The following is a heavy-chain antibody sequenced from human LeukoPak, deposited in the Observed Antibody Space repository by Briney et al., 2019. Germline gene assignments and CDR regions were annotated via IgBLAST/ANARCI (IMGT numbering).Heavy chain of an antibody. V-gene: IGHV4-31*03. D-gene: IGHD4-23*01. J-gene: IGHJ4*02. CDR2: IYYSGST. Sequence: SQTLSLTCTVSGGSISSGGYYWSWIRQHPGKGLEWIGYIYYSGSTYYNPSLKSRVTISVDASKNQFSLKLSSVTAADTAVYYCARKGYGGTPTFDYWGQETLVTVSS. CDR3: ARKGYGGTPTFDY. CDR1: GGSISSGGYY.